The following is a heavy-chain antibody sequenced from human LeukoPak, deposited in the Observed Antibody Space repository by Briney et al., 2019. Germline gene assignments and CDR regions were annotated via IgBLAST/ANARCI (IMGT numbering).Heavy chain of an antibody. CDR3: AKGSGVYSGYSDY. D-gene: IGHD5-12*01. V-gene: IGHV3-23*01. J-gene: IGHJ4*02. Sequence: PGGSLRLSCAASGFTFSSYAMSWVRQAPGKGLEWVSALSGSGGSTYYADSVQGRFTISRDNSKNTLYLQMNSLRAEDTAVYYCAKGSGVYSGYSDYWGQGTLVTVSS. CDR2: LSGSGGST. CDR1: GFTFSSYA.